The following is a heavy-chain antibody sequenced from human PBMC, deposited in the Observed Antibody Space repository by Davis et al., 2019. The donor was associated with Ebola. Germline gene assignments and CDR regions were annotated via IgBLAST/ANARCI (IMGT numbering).Heavy chain of an antibody. CDR2: INAGNGNT. D-gene: IGHD1-7*01. J-gene: IGHJ6*02. CDR3: ARDDLVATGTIFYYYYGMDV. CDR1: GYTFTSYA. V-gene: IGHV1-3*01. Sequence: AASVTVSCKASGYTFTSYAMHWVRQAPGQRLEWMGWINAGNGNTKYSQKFQGRVTITRDTSASTAYMELSSLRSEDTAVYYCARDDLVATGTIFYYYYGMDVWGQGTTVTVSS.